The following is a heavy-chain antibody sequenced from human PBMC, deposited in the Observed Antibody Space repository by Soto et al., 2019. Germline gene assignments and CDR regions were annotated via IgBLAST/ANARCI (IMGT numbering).Heavy chain of an antibody. CDR3: ARIADCSTTSCSFPSMFHIRGYYYYYGLDV. Sequence: QGQLVQSGAEVKKPGASVKVSCKASGYTFTSYGISWVRQAPGQGLEWVGWISTYNGNSNYAQKYHGRVTMTTDTSTSTAYMEMSSLRSDDTAVYYCARIADCSTTSCSFPSMFHIRGYYYYYGLDVWGQGTTVTVSS. D-gene: IGHD2-2*01. CDR2: ISTYNGNS. J-gene: IGHJ6*02. V-gene: IGHV1-18*01. CDR1: GYTFTSYG.